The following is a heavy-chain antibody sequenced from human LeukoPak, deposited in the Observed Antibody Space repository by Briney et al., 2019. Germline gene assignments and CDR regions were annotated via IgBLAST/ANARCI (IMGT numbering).Heavy chain of an antibody. CDR3: GRGRPRGYSGYVIDY. Sequence: GGSLRLSCAASGFTFSSYAMSLVRQAPGKGLEWVSAISGSGGSTYYADSVKGRFTISRDNAKNTLYLQMNSLRAEDTAAFYCGRGRPRGYSGYVIDYWGQGTPITVSS. CDR2: ISGSGGST. CDR1: GFTFSSYA. V-gene: IGHV3-23*01. D-gene: IGHD5-12*01. J-gene: IGHJ4*02.